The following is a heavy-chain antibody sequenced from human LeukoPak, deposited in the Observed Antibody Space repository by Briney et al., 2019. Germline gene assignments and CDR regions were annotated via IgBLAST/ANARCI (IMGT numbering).Heavy chain of an antibody. J-gene: IGHJ5*02. CDR2: INHSGST. D-gene: IGHD2/OR15-2a*01. CDR3: ARHAFGFRP. Sequence: SETLSLTCTVSGGSISSHYWSWIRQPPGKGLEWIGEINHSGSTNYNPSLKSRVTISVDTSRNQFSLKLSSVTAADTAVYYCARHAFGFRPWGQGTLVTVSS. V-gene: IGHV4-34*01. CDR1: GGSISSHY.